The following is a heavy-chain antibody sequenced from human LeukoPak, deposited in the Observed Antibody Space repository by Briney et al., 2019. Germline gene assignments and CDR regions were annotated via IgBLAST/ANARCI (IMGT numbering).Heavy chain of an antibody. Sequence: SETLSLTCAVSGYSITSGYYWGWIRQPPGKGLGWIGTIYYSGSTYYNPSLKSRVTISVDTSKNQFSLKLSSVTAADTAVYYCARPNYDFWSGYAPYYYYYMDVWGKGTTVTVSS. CDR2: IYYSGST. J-gene: IGHJ6*03. CDR3: ARPNYDFWSGYAPYYYYYMDV. CDR1: GYSITSGYY. D-gene: IGHD3-3*01. V-gene: IGHV4-38-2*01.